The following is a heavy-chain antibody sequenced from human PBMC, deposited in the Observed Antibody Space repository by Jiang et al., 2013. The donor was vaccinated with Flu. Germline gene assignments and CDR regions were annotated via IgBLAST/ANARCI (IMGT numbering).Heavy chain of an antibody. CDR3: ARDQDNGYAKFDS. J-gene: IGHJ4*02. CDR1: GYIFTSYY. V-gene: IGHV1-18*01. D-gene: IGHD5-18*01. CDR2: ISAYNGDT. Sequence: GAEVKKPGASVKVSCKTSGYIFTSYYINWVRQAPGQGLEWMGWISAYNGDTNYAQILQRRLTMTTDTSTSTAYMELRSLRSDDTAVYYCARDQDNGYAKFDSWGQG.